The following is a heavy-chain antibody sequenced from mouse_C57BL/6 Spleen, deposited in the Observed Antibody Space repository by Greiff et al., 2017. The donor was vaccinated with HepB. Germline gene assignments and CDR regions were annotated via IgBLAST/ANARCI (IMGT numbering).Heavy chain of an antibody. V-gene: IGHV1-15*01. J-gene: IGHJ2*01. D-gene: IGHD2-2*01. CDR3: TRYDGYDGYFDY. Sequence: QVHVKQSGAELVRPGASVTLSCKASGYTFTDYEMHWVKQTPVHGLEWIGAIDPETGGTAYNQKFKGKAILTADKSSSTAYMELRSLTSEDSAVYYCTRYDGYDGYFDYWGQGTTLTVSS. CDR2: IDPETGGT. CDR1: GYTFTDYE.